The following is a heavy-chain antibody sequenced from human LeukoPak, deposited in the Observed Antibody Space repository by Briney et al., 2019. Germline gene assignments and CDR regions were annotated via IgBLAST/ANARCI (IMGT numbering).Heavy chain of an antibody. CDR2: ISAYNGNT. V-gene: IGHV1-18*01. J-gene: IGHJ4*02. D-gene: IGHD3-9*01. Sequence: GASVKVSCKASGYTFTSYGISWVRQAPGQGLEWMGWISAYNGNTNYAQKLQGRVTMTTDTSTSTAYMELRSLRSDDTAVYYCARDRGAKKYYDILTGTWGRFDYWGQGTLVTVSS. CDR1: GYTFTSYG. CDR3: ARDRGAKKYYDILTGTWGRFDY.